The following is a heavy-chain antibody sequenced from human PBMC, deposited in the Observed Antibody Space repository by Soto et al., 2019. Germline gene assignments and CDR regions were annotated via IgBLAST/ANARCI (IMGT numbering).Heavy chain of an antibody. V-gene: IGHV1-18*01. J-gene: IGHJ4*02. Sequence: QVQLVQSGAEVKKPGASVKVSCKASGYTFTSYGISWVRQAPGQGLEWMGWISAYNGNTNYAQKLQGRVTMTTDTPTSTAYRELGSLRADDTAVYYCARADRRGYSESYYGFDYWGQGTLVTVSS. CDR1: GYTFTSYG. D-gene: IGHD1-26*01. CDR3: ARADRRGYSESYYGFDY. CDR2: ISAYNGNT.